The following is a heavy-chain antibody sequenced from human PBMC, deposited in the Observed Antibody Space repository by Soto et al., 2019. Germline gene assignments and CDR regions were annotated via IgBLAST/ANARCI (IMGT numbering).Heavy chain of an antibody. D-gene: IGHD3-3*01. J-gene: IGHJ4*02. CDR2: ISSSSSTI. CDR1: GFTFSSYS. V-gene: IGHV3-48*01. Sequence: GGSLRLSCAASGFTFSSYSMNWVRQAPGKGLEWVSYISSSSSTIYYADSVKGRFTISRDNAKNSLYLQMNSLRAEDTAVYYCARGPSRAIFEVDYWGQGTLVTVSS. CDR3: ARGPSRAIFEVDY.